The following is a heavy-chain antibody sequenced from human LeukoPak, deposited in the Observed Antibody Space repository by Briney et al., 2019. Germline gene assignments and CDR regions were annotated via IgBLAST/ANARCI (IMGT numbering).Heavy chain of an antibody. CDR2: IYPGDSDT. J-gene: IGHJ3*02. Sequence: GESLQISCQGSGYSFTSYWIGWVRPMSGKGLEWMGIIYPGDSDTRYSPSFQGQVTISADKSISTAYLQWSSLKASDTAMYYCARRGEGGRWLQLRDAFDIWGQGTMVTVSS. D-gene: IGHD5-24*01. CDR3: ARRGEGGRWLQLRDAFDI. V-gene: IGHV5-51*01. CDR1: GYSFTSYW.